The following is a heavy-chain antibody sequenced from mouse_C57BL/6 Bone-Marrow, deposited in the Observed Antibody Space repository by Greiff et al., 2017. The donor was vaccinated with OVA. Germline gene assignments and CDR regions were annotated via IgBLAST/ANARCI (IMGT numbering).Heavy chain of an antibody. J-gene: IGHJ3*01. CDR1: GFNIKDYY. CDR3: AREGGYDYGFAY. V-gene: IGHV14-2*01. CDR2: IDPEDGAT. D-gene: IGHD2-4*01. Sequence: VQLQQSGAELVKPGASVKLSCTASGFNIKDYYMHWVKQRTEQGLEWIGRIDPEDGATKYAPKFQGKATITADTSSNTAYLQLSSLTSEDTAVYYCAREGGYDYGFAYWGQGTLVTVSA.